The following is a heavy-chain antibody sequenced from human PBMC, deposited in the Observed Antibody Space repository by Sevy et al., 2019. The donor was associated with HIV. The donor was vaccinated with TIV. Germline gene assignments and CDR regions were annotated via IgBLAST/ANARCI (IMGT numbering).Heavy chain of an antibody. D-gene: IGHD2-8*01. CDR3: AREGCTKPHHY. J-gene: IGHJ4*02. CDR2: LSFGCGEI. CDR1: GFTFSKYS. V-gene: IGHV3-23*01. Sequence: GGSLRLSCAASGFTFSKYSMSWVRQPPGKGLEWVSTLSFGCGEINYADSVKGWFTISRDNSKSSVYLQMNNLRPEDTAVYYCAREGCTKPHHYWGQGTLVTVSS.